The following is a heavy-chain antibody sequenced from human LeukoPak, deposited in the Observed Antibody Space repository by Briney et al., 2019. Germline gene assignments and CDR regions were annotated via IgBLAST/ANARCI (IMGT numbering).Heavy chain of an antibody. CDR3: ARGSYLTYGTLDY. CDR1: GGSISSYY. Sequence: SETLSLTCTVSGGSISSYYWSWIRQPPGKGLEWIGYIYYSGSTNYNPSLKSRVTISVDTSKNQFSLKLSSVTAADTAVYYCARGSYLTYGTLDYWGQGTLVTVSS. J-gene: IGHJ4*02. V-gene: IGHV4-59*01. CDR2: IYYSGST. D-gene: IGHD4-17*01.